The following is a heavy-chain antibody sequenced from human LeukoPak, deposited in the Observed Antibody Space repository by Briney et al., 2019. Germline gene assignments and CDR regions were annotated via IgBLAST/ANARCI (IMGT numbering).Heavy chain of an antibody. D-gene: IGHD2-2*01. CDR1: GYTFTGYY. CDR2: INPNSGGT. CDR3: ARHRSSTSWTYYYYMDV. V-gene: IGHV1-2*06. Sequence: GASVKVSCKASGYTFTGYYMHWVRQAPGQGLEWMGRINPNSGGTNYAQKFQGRVTMTRDTSISTAYLQWSSLKASDTAMYYCARHRSSTSWTYYYYMDVWGKGTTVTVSS. J-gene: IGHJ6*03.